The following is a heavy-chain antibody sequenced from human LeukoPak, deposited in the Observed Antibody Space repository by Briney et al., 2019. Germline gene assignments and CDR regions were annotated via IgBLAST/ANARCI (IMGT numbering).Heavy chain of an antibody. Sequence: SETLSLTCTVSGYSISSGYYWGWIRQPPRKGLEWIGSIYHSGSTYYNPSLKSRVTISVDTSKNQFSLKLSSVTAADTAVYYCARGSITMVRGVIISDPFDYWGQGTLVTVSS. J-gene: IGHJ4*02. V-gene: IGHV4-38-2*02. CDR2: IYHSGST. CDR1: GYSISSGYY. D-gene: IGHD3-10*01. CDR3: ARGSITMVRGVIISDPFDY.